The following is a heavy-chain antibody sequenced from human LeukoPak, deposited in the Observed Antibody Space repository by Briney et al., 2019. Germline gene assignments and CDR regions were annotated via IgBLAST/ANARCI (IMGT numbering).Heavy chain of an antibody. CDR1: GYTFTGYY. V-gene: IGHV1-2*02. J-gene: IGHJ6*03. CDR2: INPNSGGT. Sequence: ASVKVSCKASGYTFTGYYMHWVRQAPGQGLEWMGWINPNSGGTNYAQKFQGRVTMTRDTSISTAYMELSRLRSDDTAVYYCARAPWEEQLVPKYYYYYYMDVWGKGTTVTVSS. CDR3: ARAPWEEQLVPKYYYYYYMDV. D-gene: IGHD6-13*01.